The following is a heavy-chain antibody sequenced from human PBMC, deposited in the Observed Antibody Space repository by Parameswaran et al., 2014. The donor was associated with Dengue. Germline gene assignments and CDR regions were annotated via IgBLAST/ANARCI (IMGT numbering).Heavy chain of an antibody. CDR3: AKVPLRAGDGFDY. D-gene: IGHD7-27*01. Sequence: WIRQPPGKGLEWVAVISYDGSNKYYADSVKGRFTISRDNSKNTLYLQMNSLRAEDTAVYYCAKVPLRAGDGFDYWGQGTLVTVSS. V-gene: IGHV3-30*18. CDR2: ISYDGSNK. J-gene: IGHJ4*02.